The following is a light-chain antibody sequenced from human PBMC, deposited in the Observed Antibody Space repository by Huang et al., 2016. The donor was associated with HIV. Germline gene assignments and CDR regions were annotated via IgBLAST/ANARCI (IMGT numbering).Light chain of an antibody. CDR2: GAY. Sequence: EIVLTQSPATLSLSPGERATLSCRASQSVSNFLAWYQQKPGQAPRFLIYGAYNRAPGTPARFSGSGSGTDFTLTISSLEPEDFAVYYCQQRNSWPLTFGGGTKVEIK. CDR1: QSVSNF. V-gene: IGKV3-11*01. CDR3: QQRNSWPLT. J-gene: IGKJ4*01.